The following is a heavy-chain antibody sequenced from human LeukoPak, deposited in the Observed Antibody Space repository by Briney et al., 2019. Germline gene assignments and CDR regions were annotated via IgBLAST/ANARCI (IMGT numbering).Heavy chain of an antibody. J-gene: IGHJ4*02. V-gene: IGHV1-69*01. CDR2: IIPIFGTA. CDR3: ARAGLAYCGGDCYSRFDY. CDR1: GGTFSSYA. D-gene: IGHD2-21*02. Sequence: SVKVSCKASGGTFSSYAISWVRQAPGQGLEWMGGIIPIFGTANYAQKVQGRVTITADESTSTAYMELSSLRSEDTAVYYCARAGLAYCGGDCYSRFDYWGQGTLVTVSS.